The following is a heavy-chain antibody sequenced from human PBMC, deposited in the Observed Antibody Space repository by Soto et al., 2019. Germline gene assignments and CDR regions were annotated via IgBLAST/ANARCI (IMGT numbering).Heavy chain of an antibody. V-gene: IGHV1-69*02. J-gene: IGHJ4*02. Sequence: QVQLVQSGAEVKKPGSSVKVSCKASGGTFSSYTISWVRQAPGQGLEWMGRIIPILGIANYAQKFQGRVTXXADKSTSTAYMELSSLRSEDTAVYYCAGGYDGSDYWGQGTLVTVSS. D-gene: IGHD5-12*01. CDR1: GGTFSSYT. CDR2: IIPILGIA. CDR3: AGGYDGSDY.